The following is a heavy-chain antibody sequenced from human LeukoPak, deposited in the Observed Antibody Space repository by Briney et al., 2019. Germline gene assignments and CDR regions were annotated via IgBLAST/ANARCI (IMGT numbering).Heavy chain of an antibody. D-gene: IGHD7-27*01. CDR2: ISGSGGST. Sequence: PGGSLRLSCAASGFTFSSYAMSWVRQAPGKGLEWVSSISGSGGSTDYADSVKGRFTISRDISKNTLFLQMNSLRAEDTAVYYCAKDPFNWANWFDPWGQGTLVTVSS. CDR3: AKDPFNWANWFDP. V-gene: IGHV3-23*01. J-gene: IGHJ5*02. CDR1: GFTFSSYA.